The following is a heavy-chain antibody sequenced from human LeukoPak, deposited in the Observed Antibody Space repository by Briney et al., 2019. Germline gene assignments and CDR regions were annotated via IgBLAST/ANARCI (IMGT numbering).Heavy chain of an antibody. CDR2: IWYDGSNK. J-gene: IGHJ6*02. V-gene: IGHV3-33*01. Sequence: GSLRLSCAAAGITFRSYGMDWVRQAPGKGLGWVAVIWYDGSNKYYADSVKGRFTISRDNSKNTLYLQMNSLRAEDTAVYYCARDRPLYGMDVWGQGTTVTVSS. CDR3: ARDRPLYGMDV. CDR1: GITFRSYG.